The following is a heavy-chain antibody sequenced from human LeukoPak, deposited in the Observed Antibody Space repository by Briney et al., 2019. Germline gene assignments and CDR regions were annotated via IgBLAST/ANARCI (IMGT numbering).Heavy chain of an antibody. Sequence: SETLSLTCAVYGGSFSGYYWSWIRQPPGKGLEWIGEINHRGSTNYNPSLKSRVTISVDTSKNQFSLKLSSVTAADTAVYYCARGRVYDFWSGYYTGIRNWFDPWGQGTLVTVSS. CDR1: GGSFSGYY. CDR3: ARGRVYDFWSGYYTGIRNWFDP. D-gene: IGHD3-3*01. V-gene: IGHV4-34*01. CDR2: INHRGST. J-gene: IGHJ5*02.